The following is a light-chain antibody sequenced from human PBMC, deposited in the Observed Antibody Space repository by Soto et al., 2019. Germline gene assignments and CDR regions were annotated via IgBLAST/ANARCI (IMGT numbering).Light chain of an antibody. CDR3: LLTYAGTRV. J-gene: IGLJ2*01. CDR1: TGSVTSGHF. V-gene: IGLV7-46*01. Sequence: QAVVTHDPSLTVSPGGTVTLTCGPSTGSVTSGHFPFWFQQRPGQSPRTLIYDTNNKQSWTPARFSGSLLGGKAALTLSGAQPEDEADYYCLLTYAGTRVFGGGTKLTV. CDR2: DTN.